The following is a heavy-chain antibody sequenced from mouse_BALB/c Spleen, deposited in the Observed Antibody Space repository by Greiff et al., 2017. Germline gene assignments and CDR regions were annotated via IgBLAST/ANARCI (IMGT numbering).Heavy chain of an antibody. D-gene: IGHD1-1*01. CDR3: ARIDYGSSPFAY. CDR2: IYPGDGDT. CDR1: GYTFTSYW. J-gene: IGHJ3*01. V-gene: IGHV1-87*01. Sequence: QVQLQQSGAELARPGASVKLSCKASGYTFTSYWMQWVKQRPGQGLEWIGAIYPGDGDTRYTQKFKGKATLTADKSSSTAYMQLSSLASEDSAVYYCARIDYGSSPFAYWGQGTLVTVSA.